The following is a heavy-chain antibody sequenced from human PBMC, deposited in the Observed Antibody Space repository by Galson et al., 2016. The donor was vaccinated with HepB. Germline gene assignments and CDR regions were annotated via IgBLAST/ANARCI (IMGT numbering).Heavy chain of an antibody. J-gene: IGHJ6*02. V-gene: IGHV1-18*04. CDR2: MSAYNGDI. CDR1: GYTFTNYG. Sequence: SVKVSCKASGYTFTNYGFHWVRQAPGQGLEWMAWMSAYNGDIHLAQNLQARVSVTTDTSTSTAYMETRTLEPDDPAVDYCARSSSTNRDPDVGGQGTTVTVS. CDR3: ARSSSTNRDPDV. D-gene: IGHD2-2*01.